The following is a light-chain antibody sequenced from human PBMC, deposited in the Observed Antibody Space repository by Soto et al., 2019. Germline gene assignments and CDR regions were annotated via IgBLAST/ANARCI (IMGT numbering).Light chain of an antibody. CDR1: QSVLYSPNNKNY. CDR2: LAS. CDR3: QQYYSTRT. Sequence: DIVMTQSPDSLAVSLGERATINCKSSQSVLYSPNNKNYLAWYQQKPGQPPKLLIYLASTLESGVPARFSGSGSGTDFTLTISSLQAEDVAVYYCQQYYSTRTFGQGTKVEIK. V-gene: IGKV4-1*01. J-gene: IGKJ1*01.